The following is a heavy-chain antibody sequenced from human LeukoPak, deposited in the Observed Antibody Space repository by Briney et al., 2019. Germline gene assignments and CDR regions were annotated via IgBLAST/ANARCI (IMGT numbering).Heavy chain of an antibody. V-gene: IGHV5-51*01. CDR1: GYSFTSYW. J-gene: IGHJ5*02. CDR2: IYLGDSHT. D-gene: IGHD5-18*01. Sequence: GESLKISCKGSGYSFTSYWIGWVRQMPGKGLEWLGIIYLGDSHTRYSPSFQGQVISSADKSISTAYLQWSSLKASDTAMYYCARRIAMVNGWFDPWGQGTLVTVSS. CDR3: ARRIAMVNGWFDP.